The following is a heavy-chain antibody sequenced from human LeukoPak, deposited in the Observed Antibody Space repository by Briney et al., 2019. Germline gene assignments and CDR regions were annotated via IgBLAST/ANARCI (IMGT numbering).Heavy chain of an antibody. CDR2: LHYSGST. CDR3: ARRYYDSSGYYYFDY. J-gene: IGHJ4*02. V-gene: IGHV4-59*01. Sequence: SETLSLTCTVSGGSIITYYWSWIRQPPGNGLEWIGSLHYSGSTNYNPSLKSRVTTSVDTSKNQFSLKLSSVTAADTAVYYCARRYYDSSGYYYFDYWGQGTLVTVSS. D-gene: IGHD3-22*01. CDR1: GGSIITYY.